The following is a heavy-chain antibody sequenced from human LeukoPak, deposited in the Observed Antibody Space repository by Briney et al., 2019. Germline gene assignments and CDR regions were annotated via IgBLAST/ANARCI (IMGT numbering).Heavy chain of an antibody. CDR2: ISNSGGYT. V-gene: IGHV3-23*01. CDR3: AKEFKVQGFDY. Sequence: GSLRLSCAVSGITISSYAMFWVRQAPRKGPEWVSGISNSGGYTYYADSVKGRFTISRDISKNTLYLQMNSLRAEDTAVYYCAKEFKVQGFDYWGQGTLVTVSS. J-gene: IGHJ4*02. CDR1: GITISSYA.